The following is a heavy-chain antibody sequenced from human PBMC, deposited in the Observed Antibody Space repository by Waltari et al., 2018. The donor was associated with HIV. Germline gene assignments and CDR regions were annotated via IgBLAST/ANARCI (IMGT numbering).Heavy chain of an antibody. CDR1: GGTFSSYA. Sequence: QVQLVQSGAEVKKPGSSVKVSCKASGGTFSSYAISWVRQAPGQGLEWMGGIIPIFGTANYAQKFQGRVTITADESTSTAYMELSSLRSEDTAVYYCARDRMTTVTNSDDAFDIWGQGTMVTVSS. CDR2: IIPIFGTA. J-gene: IGHJ3*02. V-gene: IGHV1-69*01. CDR3: ARDRMTTVTNSDDAFDI. D-gene: IGHD4-17*01.